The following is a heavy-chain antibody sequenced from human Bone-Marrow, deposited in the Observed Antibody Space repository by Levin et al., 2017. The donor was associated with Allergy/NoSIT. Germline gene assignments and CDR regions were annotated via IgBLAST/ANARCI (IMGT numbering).Heavy chain of an antibody. CDR1: GFTFSSYG. D-gene: IGHD5-12*01. CDR2: ISYDGSNK. CDR3: AKAFGYATDY. J-gene: IGHJ4*02. V-gene: IGHV3-30*18. Sequence: GGSLRLSCAASGFTFSSYGMHWVRQAPGKGLEWVAVISYDGSNKYYADSVKGRFTISRDNSKNTLYLQMNSLRAEDTAVYYCAKAFGYATDYWGQGTLVTVSS.